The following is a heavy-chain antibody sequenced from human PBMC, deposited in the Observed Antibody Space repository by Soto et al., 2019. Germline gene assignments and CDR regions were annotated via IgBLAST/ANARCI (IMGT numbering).Heavy chain of an antibody. CDR3: ARHRSSGWYVDFDY. J-gene: IGHJ4*02. CDR1: GVSISSSRYY. CDR2: IYYSGNT. Sequence: QRQLQESGPGLVKPSETLSLTCAVSGVSISSSRYYWGWIRQSPGKGLEWIGSIYYSGNTQYNPSLKSRVTISVDTSKSQFSLNLTSVTAADTAVYYCARHRSSGWYVDFDYWGLGTLVTVSS. D-gene: IGHD6-19*01. V-gene: IGHV4-39*01.